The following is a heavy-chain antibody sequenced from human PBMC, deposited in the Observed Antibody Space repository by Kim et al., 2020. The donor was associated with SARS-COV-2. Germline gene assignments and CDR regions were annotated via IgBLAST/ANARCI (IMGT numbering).Heavy chain of an antibody. CDR2: IDGSDGTT. V-gene: IGHV3-23*01. CDR3: MKGGWGWIWDH. CDR1: GFTFTGYA. Sequence: GGSLRLSCTTSGFTFTGYAMSWVRQAPGKGLEWVSSIDGSDGTTYYVDSVKGRFTISRDNSKNTLYLQMNSLRAADTAVYYCMKGGWGWIWDHWGQGTRVTVSS. D-gene: IGHD2-2*03. J-gene: IGHJ4*02.